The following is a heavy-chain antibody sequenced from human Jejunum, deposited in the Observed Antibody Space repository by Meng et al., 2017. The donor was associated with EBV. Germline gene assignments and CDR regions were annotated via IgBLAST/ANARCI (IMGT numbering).Heavy chain of an antibody. CDR3: VRGPPPDT. J-gene: IGHJ5*02. V-gene: IGHV3-74*01. CDR1: GFTLSSYW. CDR2: INSDGSKT. Sequence: VQLVECGGGLVQPGDSLRLSCAASGFTLSSYWMHWVRQAPGKGLVWVSRINSDGSKTNYADSVKGRFTISRDIAKNTLYLQLNSLRADDMAVYYCVRGPPPDTWGQGTLVTVSS.